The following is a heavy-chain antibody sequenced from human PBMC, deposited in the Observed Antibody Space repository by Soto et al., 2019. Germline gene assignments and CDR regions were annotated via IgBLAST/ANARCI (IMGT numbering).Heavy chain of an antibody. V-gene: IGHV3-23*01. D-gene: IGHD2-8*02. J-gene: IGHJ6*02. CDR3: AKVISITVSYWYGMDL. CDR1: GFTFSTYA. CDR2: ISDSGGNT. Sequence: GGSLRLSCAASGFTFSTYAMIWVRQTPGKGLEGVSSISDSGGNTYYADSVKGRFTISRDNSKNTLYLQMNALRADDTAIYYCAKVISITVSYWYGMDLWGQGTTVTVSS.